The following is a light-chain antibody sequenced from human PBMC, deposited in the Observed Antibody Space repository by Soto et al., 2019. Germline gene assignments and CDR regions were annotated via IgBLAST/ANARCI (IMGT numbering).Light chain of an antibody. Sequence: DIVMTQSPDSLAMSLGERATINCKSSQSVLYTLNKRNYLSWYQQKPGQPPKLLIYWAYTRDSGVPDRFSGSGSGTEFTLNISSLQAEDAAVYYCQQYYTTPTITFGQGTRLEIK. CDR1: QSVLYTLNKRNY. J-gene: IGKJ5*01. V-gene: IGKV4-1*01. CDR3: QQYYTTPTIT. CDR2: WAY.